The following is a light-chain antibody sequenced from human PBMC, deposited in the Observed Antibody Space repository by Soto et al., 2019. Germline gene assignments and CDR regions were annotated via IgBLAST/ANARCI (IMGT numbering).Light chain of an antibody. CDR2: SAS. Sequence: SQSASVLSASVGDTVTITCRASQALSNYLAWYQQKPGKAPDLLIYSASTLQSGVPSRFSGSGSGTDFTLTISSLQPEDFATYYCQQSEPFAQGTKVAIK. V-gene: IGKV1-9*01. CDR1: QALSNY. CDR3: QQSEP. J-gene: IGKJ1*01.